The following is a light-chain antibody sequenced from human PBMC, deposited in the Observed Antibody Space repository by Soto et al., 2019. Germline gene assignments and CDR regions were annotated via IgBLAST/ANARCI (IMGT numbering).Light chain of an antibody. J-gene: IGKJ4*01. CDR1: QSISSY. V-gene: IGKV1-39*01. CDR3: QQSSSAPLT. Sequence: ESQMTQAPSTLSGPKGDRVSITGLASQSISSYLTWYQQKPGQAPKLLIYTASSWQSGVPSRFSGIGSGTDFTLTISSLQPEDFATYYCQQSSSAPLTFGEGTKVDIK. CDR2: TAS.